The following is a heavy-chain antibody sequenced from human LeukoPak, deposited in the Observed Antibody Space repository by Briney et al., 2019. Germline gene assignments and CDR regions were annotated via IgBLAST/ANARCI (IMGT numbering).Heavy chain of an antibody. J-gene: IGHJ4*02. V-gene: IGHV4-61*02. CDR1: GGSISSGTYY. CDR3: AREHSSGWSDY. Sequence: SETLSLTCTVSGGSISSGTYYWSWIRQPAGKGLEWIGRIDTSGRANYNPSLKSRVTMSVDTSKNQFSLKLSSVTAADTAVYYCAREHSSGWSDYWGQGTLVTVSS. CDR2: IDTSGRA. D-gene: IGHD6-19*01.